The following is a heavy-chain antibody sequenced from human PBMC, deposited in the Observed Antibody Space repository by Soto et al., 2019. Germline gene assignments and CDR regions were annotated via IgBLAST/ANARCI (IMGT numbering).Heavy chain of an antibody. J-gene: IGHJ4*02. CDR2: ISGSGGST. V-gene: IGHV3-23*01. D-gene: IGHD6-19*01. CDR3: AKMQWLASYYFDY. Sequence: LVGSLRLSCAASGFTFSSYAMSWVRQAPGKGLEWVSAISGSGGSTYYADSVKGRFTISRDNSKNTLYLQMNSLRAEDTAVYYCAKMQWLASYYFDYWGQGTLVTVSS. CDR1: GFTFSSYA.